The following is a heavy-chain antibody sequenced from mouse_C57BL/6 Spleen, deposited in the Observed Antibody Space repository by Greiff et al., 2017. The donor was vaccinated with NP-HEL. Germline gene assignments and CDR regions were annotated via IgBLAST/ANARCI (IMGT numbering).Heavy chain of an antibody. D-gene: IGHD1-1*01. Sequence: QVQLKQSGAELVKPGASVKISCKASGYAFSSYWMNWVKQRPGKGLEWIGQIYPGDGDTNYNGKFKGKATLTADKSSSTAYMQLSSLTSEDSAVYFCARSVTTVWYFDVWGTGTTVTVSS. CDR2: IYPGDGDT. J-gene: IGHJ1*03. V-gene: IGHV1-80*01. CDR3: ARSVTTVWYFDV. CDR1: GYAFSSYW.